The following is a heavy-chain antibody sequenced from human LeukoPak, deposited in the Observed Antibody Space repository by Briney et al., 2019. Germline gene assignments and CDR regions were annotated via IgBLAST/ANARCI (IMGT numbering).Heavy chain of an antibody. Sequence: HPRGSLRLSCSASGFTFSSYAMNWVRQAPGKGLEWVSAISGSGGSTYYADSVKGRFTISRDNSKNTLYLQMNSLRAEDTAVYYCAKDWYYYGSGSENFFDYWGQGTLVTVS. CDR2: ISGSGGST. CDR3: AKDWYYYGSGSENFFDY. V-gene: IGHV3-23*01. J-gene: IGHJ4*02. CDR1: GFTFSSYA. D-gene: IGHD3-10*01.